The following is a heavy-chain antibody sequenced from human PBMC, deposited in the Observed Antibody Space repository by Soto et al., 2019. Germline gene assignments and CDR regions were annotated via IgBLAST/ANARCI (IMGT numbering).Heavy chain of an antibody. V-gene: IGHV1-69*06. CDR1: GGTFSGHA. CDR2: LIPLFGTT. J-gene: IGHJ4*02. CDR3: ARGPNWGYRFDS. D-gene: IGHD7-27*01. Sequence: QVQLVQSGAEVKKPGSSVKVSCEASGGTFSGHAISWVRQAPGQGPEWMGGLIPLFGTTQHAQNFQDRLTSTADKSTSTPYMELTSLRCGDTAIYFCARGPNWGYRFDSWGQGTLVTVSS.